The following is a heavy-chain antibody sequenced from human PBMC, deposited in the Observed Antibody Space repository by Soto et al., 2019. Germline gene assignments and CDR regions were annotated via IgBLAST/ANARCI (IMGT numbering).Heavy chain of an antibody. CDR2: ISRSGGST. J-gene: IGHJ4*02. CDR3: ARAVYGTSGKRGYYFDY. V-gene: IGHV3-23*01. Sequence: EVEVLESGGGLVQPGGSLRLSCAASGFTFSTYAMSWVRQAPGKGLEWVSGISRSGGSTYYADSVKGRFTISRDNSKNTLYLQMNSLRAEDTAVYYCARAVYGTSGKRGYYFDYWGQGTLVTVSS. CDR1: GFTFSTYA. D-gene: IGHD4-17*01.